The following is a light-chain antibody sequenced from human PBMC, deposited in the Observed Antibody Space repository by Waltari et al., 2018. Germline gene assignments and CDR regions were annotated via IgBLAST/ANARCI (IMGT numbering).Light chain of an antibody. Sequence: EIELTQSPATLSLSPGERANLSCRASQSVSTSLAWYQQKPGQAPRLLIHDASNRATGTPARFSGSGSGTDFTLTIGSLEPEDFAVYYCQQHGKWPLSFGGGTKVEI. CDR1: QSVSTS. CDR2: DAS. V-gene: IGKV3-11*01. J-gene: IGKJ4*01. CDR3: QQHGKWPLS.